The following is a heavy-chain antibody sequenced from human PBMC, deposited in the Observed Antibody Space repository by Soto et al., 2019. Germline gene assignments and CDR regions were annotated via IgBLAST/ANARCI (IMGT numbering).Heavy chain of an antibody. CDR3: ATYDSGGKFDF. V-gene: IGHV4-59*01. CDR1: GGSFSSFY. Sequence: SETLSFTCSVSGGSFSSFYWSWIRQPPGKGLEWIGYVYYSGTTNYNPSLKGRVSISVDTSKNQFSLKLTSVTAADTAVYYCATYDSGGKFDFWGQGTLVTVSS. CDR2: VYYSGTT. J-gene: IGHJ4*02. D-gene: IGHD3-22*01.